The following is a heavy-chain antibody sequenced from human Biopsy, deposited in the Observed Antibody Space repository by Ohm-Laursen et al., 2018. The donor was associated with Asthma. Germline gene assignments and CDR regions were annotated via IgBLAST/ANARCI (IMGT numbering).Heavy chain of an antibody. Sequence: SSVKVSCKASGDSFSIYTYSWVRQAPGQGLEWMGGLSPMIGRANYAQRFQDRLTISADKSTRTAYMELRRLRSEDSAVYYCARDHCSALWAGVSTDNCYFDYWGQGTLLTVSS. D-gene: IGHD5/OR15-5a*01. CDR3: ARDHCSALWAGVSTDNCYFDY. V-gene: IGHV1-69*06. CDR2: LSPMIGRA. CDR1: GDSFSIYT. J-gene: IGHJ4*02.